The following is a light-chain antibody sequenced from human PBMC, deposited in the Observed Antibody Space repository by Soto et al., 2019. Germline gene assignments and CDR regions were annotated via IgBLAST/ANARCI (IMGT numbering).Light chain of an antibody. CDR1: SSDVGSYNH. Sequence: QSVLTQPASVSGSPGQSITISCTGTSSDVGSYNHVSWYQQYPGKVPKIMIYEVTKRPSGASDRSSGSKSGNTASLTISGLAADDADDYYCCSYASSSTGIFGGGTKVTVL. CDR2: EVT. CDR3: CSYASSSTGI. V-gene: IGLV2-23*02. J-gene: IGLJ2*01.